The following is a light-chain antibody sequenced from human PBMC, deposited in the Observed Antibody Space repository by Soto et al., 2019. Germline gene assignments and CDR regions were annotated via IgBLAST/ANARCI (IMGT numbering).Light chain of an antibody. Sequence: EIVLTQSPATLSLSPGERATLSCRASQSVSSYLAWYQQKPGQAPRLLIYDASKRATTIPARFSGSGSGTDVSLTISRLEPEDFAVYYCQQRSNWPMYTCGQGTKLEIK. J-gene: IGKJ2*01. V-gene: IGKV3-11*01. CDR1: QSVSSY. CDR3: QQRSNWPMYT. CDR2: DAS.